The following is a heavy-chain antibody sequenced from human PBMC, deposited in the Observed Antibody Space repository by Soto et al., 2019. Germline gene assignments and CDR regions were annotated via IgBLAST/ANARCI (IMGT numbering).Heavy chain of an antibody. J-gene: IGHJ5*02. V-gene: IGHV4-30-4*01. CDR1: GGSISSGDYY. CDR3: ARGNGGLMVYAIVWFDP. Sequence: PSETLSLTCTVSGGSISSGDYYWGWIRQPPGKGLEWIGYIYYSGSTYYNPSLKSRVTISVDTSKNQFSLKLSSVTAADTAVYYCARGNGGLMVYAIVWFDPWGQGTLVTVSS. D-gene: IGHD2-8*01. CDR2: IYYSGST.